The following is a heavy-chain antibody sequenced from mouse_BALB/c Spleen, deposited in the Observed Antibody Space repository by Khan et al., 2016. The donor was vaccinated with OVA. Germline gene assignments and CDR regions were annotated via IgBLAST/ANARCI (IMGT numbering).Heavy chain of an antibody. J-gene: IGHJ3*01. Sequence: QVQLKQSGAELAKPGASVKMSCKASGYTFTSYWMHWVKQRPGQGLEWIGYINPSTGYTEYNQKFEDKATLTADKSSSTAYMQLSSLTSEDSAVYYCANHCSSSAWFTYWGQGTLVTVSA. V-gene: IGHV1-7*01. CDR1: GYTFTSYW. CDR2: INPSTGYT. D-gene: IGHD1-1*01. CDR3: ANHCSSSAWFTY.